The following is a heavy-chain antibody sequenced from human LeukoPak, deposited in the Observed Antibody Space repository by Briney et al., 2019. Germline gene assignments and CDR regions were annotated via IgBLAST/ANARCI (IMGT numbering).Heavy chain of an antibody. J-gene: IGHJ5*02. CDR3: ARAAPGDCSGGSCYSEYNWYDP. D-gene: IGHD2-15*01. Sequence: ASVKVSSKASGYTFTSYAMHWVRQAPGQRLEWMGWINAGNGNTKYSQKFQGRVTITRDTSASTAYMELSSLRSEDTAVYYCARAAPGDCSGGSCYSEYNWYDPWGQGTLVTVSS. CDR2: INAGNGNT. CDR1: GYTFTSYA. V-gene: IGHV1-3*01.